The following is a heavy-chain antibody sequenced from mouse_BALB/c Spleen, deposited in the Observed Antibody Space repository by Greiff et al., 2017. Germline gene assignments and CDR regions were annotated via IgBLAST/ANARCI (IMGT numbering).Heavy chain of an antibody. V-gene: IGHV1-67*01. CDR3: AIGDYYGSSYWYFDV. CDR1: SYTFTDYA. CDR2: ISTYYGNT. D-gene: IGHD1-1*01. Sequence: VQLQQSGPELVRPGVSVKISCKGSSYTFTDYAMHWVKQSHAKSLEWIGVISTYYGNTNYNQKFKGKATMTVDKSSSTAYMELARLTSEDSAVYYCAIGDYYGSSYWYFDVWGAGTTVTVSS. J-gene: IGHJ1*01.